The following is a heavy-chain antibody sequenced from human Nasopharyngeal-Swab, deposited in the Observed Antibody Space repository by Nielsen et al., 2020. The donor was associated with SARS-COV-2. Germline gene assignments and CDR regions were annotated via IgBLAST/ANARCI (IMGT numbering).Heavy chain of an antibody. J-gene: IGHJ4*02. V-gene: IGHV3-7*01. CDR1: GFTFRSYW. CDR3: ARGGYSGYEYYFDY. Sequence: GESLKISCAASGFTFRSYWMSWVRQAPGKGLEWVANIKQDGSEKYYVDSVKGRFTISRDNAKNSLYLQMNSLRAEDTAVYYCARGGYSGYEYYFDYWGQGTLVTVSS. CDR2: IKQDGSEK. D-gene: IGHD5-12*01.